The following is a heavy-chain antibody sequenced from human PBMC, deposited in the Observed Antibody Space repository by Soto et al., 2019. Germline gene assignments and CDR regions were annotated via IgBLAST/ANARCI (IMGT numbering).Heavy chain of an antibody. Sequence: QVQLVQSGAEVKKPGSSLKVSCKASGGTFSSYAISWVRQAPGQGLEWMGGIIPIFGTANYAQKFQGRVTITADESTSTAYMELSSLRSEDTAVYYCASVVYYYGSGSYLLNWFDPWGQGTLVTVSS. V-gene: IGHV1-69*01. D-gene: IGHD3-10*01. CDR3: ASVVYYYGSGSYLLNWFDP. CDR1: GGTFSSYA. CDR2: IIPIFGTA. J-gene: IGHJ5*02.